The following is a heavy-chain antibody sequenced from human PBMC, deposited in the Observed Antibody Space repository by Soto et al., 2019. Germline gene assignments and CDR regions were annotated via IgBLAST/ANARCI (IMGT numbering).Heavy chain of an antibody. CDR3: AKPRNKSSTGIGI. D-gene: IGHD4-4*01. V-gene: IGHV3-74*01. CDR1: GFVFSSHW. Sequence: EVQLVESGGGLVQPAGSLRLSCAASGFVFSSHWIHWVRQAPGQGPVGVSRISTDGSITSYADFVKGRFTISRENAKNSLSLQMNRLRANVTAVYDCAKPRNKSSTGIGIWGQGTMVNVSS. J-gene: IGHJ3*02. CDR2: ISTDGSIT.